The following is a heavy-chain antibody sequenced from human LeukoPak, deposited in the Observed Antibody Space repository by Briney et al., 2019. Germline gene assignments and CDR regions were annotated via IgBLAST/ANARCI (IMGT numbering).Heavy chain of an antibody. J-gene: IGHJ4*02. CDR1: GFTFSSYG. CDR3: ATRLAGRPPDY. Sequence: GGSLRLSCADSGFTFSSYGISCARDAPGKGLECGLDIIGKGGTTYCIDSVRGRFTISRDNPKNTLYLQMKTVREEHTPLYMYATRLAGRPPDYWGQGTLVTVSS. D-gene: IGHD3-9*01. CDR2: IIGKGGTT. V-gene: IGHV3-23*01.